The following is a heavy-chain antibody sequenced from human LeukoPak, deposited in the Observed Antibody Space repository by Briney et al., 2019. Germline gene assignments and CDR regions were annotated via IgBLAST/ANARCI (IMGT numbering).Heavy chain of an antibody. V-gene: IGHV3-30*02. Sequence: GGSLRLSCAASGFTFSSYGMHWVRQAPGKGLEWVAFIRYDGSNKYYADSVKGRFTISRDNSKNTLYLQMNSLRAEDTAVYYCARDRAARFMVRGEEGFDYWGQGTLVTVSS. CDR3: ARDRAARFMVRGEEGFDY. CDR1: GFTFSSYG. J-gene: IGHJ4*02. D-gene: IGHD3-10*01. CDR2: IRYDGSNK.